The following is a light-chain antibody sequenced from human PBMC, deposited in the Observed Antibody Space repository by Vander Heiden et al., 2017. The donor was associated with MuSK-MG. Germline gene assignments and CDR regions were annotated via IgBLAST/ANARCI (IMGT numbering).Light chain of an antibody. V-gene: IGKV1-39*01. J-gene: IGKJ2*01. CDR2: AAS. Sequence: DIQMTQSPSSLSASVGDRVTITCRASQSISRHLNWYQQKPGKAPKHLILAASSLQSGVPPRFSGNGSGTDFTLTISSRQPEDFATYYCQQSDSNPIYTLGQGTKLEIK. CDR1: QSISRH. CDR3: QQSDSNPIYT.